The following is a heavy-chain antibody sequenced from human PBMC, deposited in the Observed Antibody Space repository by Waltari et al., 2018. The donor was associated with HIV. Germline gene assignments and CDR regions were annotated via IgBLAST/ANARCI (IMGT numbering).Heavy chain of an antibody. J-gene: IGHJ4*02. V-gene: IGHV4-39*01. CDR2: IYYSGST. CDR3: ARRGDSSSSSHFDY. D-gene: IGHD6-6*01. CDR1: GGSISSRSYY. Sequence: QLQLQESGPGLVKPSETLSLTCTVSGGSISSRSYYWGWIRQPPGQGLEWIGTIYYSGSTYYNPSLKSRVTISVDSSKNQFSLKLSSVTAADTAVYYCARRGDSSSSSHFDYWGQGTLVTVSS.